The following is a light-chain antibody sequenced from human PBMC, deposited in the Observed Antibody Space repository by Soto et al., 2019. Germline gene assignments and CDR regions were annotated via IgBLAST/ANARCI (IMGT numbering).Light chain of an antibody. CDR1: SSNIGNND. Sequence: QSVLTQPPSLSAAPGQKGTSACYGASSNIGNNDVSWYQQVAGTTPKLLIFDNNKRPSGIPDRFSGSKSGTSATLGIDGLRTGDAAVYYCATWDSSLSAWLFGGGTQLTVL. V-gene: IGLV1-51*01. CDR2: DNN. J-gene: IGLJ7*01. CDR3: ATWDSSLSAWL.